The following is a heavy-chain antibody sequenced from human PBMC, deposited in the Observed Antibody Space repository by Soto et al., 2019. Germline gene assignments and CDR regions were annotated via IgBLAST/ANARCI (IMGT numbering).Heavy chain of an antibody. CDR3: ARHTRDSYGMDV. D-gene: IGHD2-2*01. CDR2: ISAYNDNT. Sequence: QVQLVQSGAEVKKPGASVKVSCKTSGYTFANYGISWVRQAPGQGLEWMGWISAYNDNTNYAQKLQGRVTMTTDTSTNTADMELRSLRFDDTAVYYCARHTRDSYGMDVWGQGTTVTVSS. J-gene: IGHJ6*02. CDR1: GYTFANYG. V-gene: IGHV1-18*04.